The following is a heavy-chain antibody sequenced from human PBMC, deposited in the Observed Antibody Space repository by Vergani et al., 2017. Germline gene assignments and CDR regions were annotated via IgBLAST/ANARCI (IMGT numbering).Heavy chain of an antibody. V-gene: IGHV4-4*07. CDR1: GGSISSYY. CDR2: IYTSGST. Sequence: QVQLRESGPGLVKPSETLSLTCTVSGGSISSYYWSWIRQPAGKGLEWVGRIYTSGSTNYNPSLKSRVTMAVDKSNNPFSLKLSSVTAAATAVYYCARVGGLGYCIGVSCYASHYYYYGMDVWGQGTTVTGSS. CDR3: ARVGGLGYCIGVSCYASHYYYYGMDV. D-gene: IGHD2-15*01. J-gene: IGHJ6*02.